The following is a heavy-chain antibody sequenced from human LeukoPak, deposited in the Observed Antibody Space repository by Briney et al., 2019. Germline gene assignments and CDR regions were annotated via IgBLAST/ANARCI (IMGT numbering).Heavy chain of an antibody. V-gene: IGHV1-24*01. CDR2: FDPEDGET. J-gene: IGHJ4*02. CDR3: ATAATTVTTGDYFDY. CDR1: GYTLTELS. D-gene: IGHD4-17*01. Sequence: ASVKVSCKVSGYTLTELSMHWVRQAPGKGLEWMGGFDPEDGETIYAQKFQGRVTMTEDTSTDTAYMELSSLRSEDTAVYYCATAATTVTTGDYFDYWGQGTLVTVSS.